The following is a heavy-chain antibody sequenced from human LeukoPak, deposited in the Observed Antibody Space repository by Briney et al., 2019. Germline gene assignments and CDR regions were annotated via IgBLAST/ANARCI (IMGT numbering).Heavy chain of an antibody. CDR1: GFTFSSYE. D-gene: IGHD3-9*01. Sequence: GGSLRLSCAASGFTFSSYEMNWVRQAPGKGLEWVSYISSSGSTIYYADSVKGRFTISRDKSKNTLHLQMNSLRTEDTAVYYCVKDVLRYFDWLSGYFDYWGQGILVTVSS. J-gene: IGHJ4*02. V-gene: IGHV3-48*03. CDR3: VKDVLRYFDWLSGYFDY. CDR2: ISSSGSTI.